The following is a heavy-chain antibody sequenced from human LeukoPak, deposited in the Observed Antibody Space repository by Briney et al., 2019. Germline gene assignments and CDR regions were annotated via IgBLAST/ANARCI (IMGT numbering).Heavy chain of an antibody. Sequence: QPGGSLRLSCAASGFTFSSYAMRGVRQAPGKGLEYVSAISSNGGSTYYANSVKGRFTISRDNSKNTLYLQMGSLRAEDMAVYYCARGYFDYWGQGTLVTVSS. CDR2: ISSNGGST. CDR1: GFTFSSYA. J-gene: IGHJ4*02. CDR3: ARGYFDY. V-gene: IGHV3-64*01.